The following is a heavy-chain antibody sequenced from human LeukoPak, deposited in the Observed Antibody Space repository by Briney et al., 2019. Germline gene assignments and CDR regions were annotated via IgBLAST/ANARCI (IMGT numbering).Heavy chain of an antibody. CDR3: AREGSTVAGTSLDAFDI. CDR2: INTNTGNP. J-gene: IGHJ3*02. Sequence: ASVKVSCKASGYTFTSYAMNWVRQAPGQGLEWMGWINTNTGNPTYAQGFTGRFVFSLDTSVSTAYLQISSLKAEDTGVYYCAREGSTVAGTSLDAFDIWGQGTMVTVSS. V-gene: IGHV7-4-1*02. CDR1: GYTFTSYA. D-gene: IGHD6-19*01.